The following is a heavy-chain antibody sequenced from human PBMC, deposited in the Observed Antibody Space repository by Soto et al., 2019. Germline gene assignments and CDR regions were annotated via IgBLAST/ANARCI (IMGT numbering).Heavy chain of an antibody. Sequence: ASVKVSCKASGYTFTSYGIHWVRQAPGQRLEWMGWINAANGDTKYSPKFQGRVTITRGTSASTAYMELSSLRSEDTAVYYCVRRHVSATGIDWFDPWGQGTQVTVSS. CDR2: INAANGDT. D-gene: IGHD6-13*01. CDR3: VRRHVSATGIDWFDP. J-gene: IGHJ5*02. V-gene: IGHV1-3*01. CDR1: GYTFTSYG.